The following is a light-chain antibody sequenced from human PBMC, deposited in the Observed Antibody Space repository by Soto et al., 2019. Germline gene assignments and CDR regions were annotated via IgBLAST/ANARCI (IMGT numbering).Light chain of an antibody. Sequence: DIVMTQSPDSLAVSLGERATINCKSSQSLLYSSKNKNYLAWYQQRPGQPPKLLISWASTRESGVADRFIGSGSGTHCTLAISSLQAEDVAIYSCQQFYSVPITFGQGTRLEIK. CDR1: QSLLYSSKNKNY. J-gene: IGKJ5*01. CDR3: QQFYSVPIT. CDR2: WAS. V-gene: IGKV4-1*01.